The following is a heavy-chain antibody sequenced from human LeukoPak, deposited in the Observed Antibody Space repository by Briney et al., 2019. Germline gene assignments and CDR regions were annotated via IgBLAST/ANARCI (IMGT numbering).Heavy chain of an antibody. CDR2: IKEDGSEK. J-gene: IGHJ4*02. CDR1: GFTFSSYW. D-gene: IGHD2-15*01. Sequence: GGSLRLSCAASGFTFSSYWMSWVRQAPGKGLERVANIKEDGSEKYYVDSVKGRFTISRDNAKNSLYLQVNSLRAEDTAVYYCARLGYPWYFDYRGQGTLVTVSS. CDR3: ARLGYPWYFDY. V-gene: IGHV3-7*01.